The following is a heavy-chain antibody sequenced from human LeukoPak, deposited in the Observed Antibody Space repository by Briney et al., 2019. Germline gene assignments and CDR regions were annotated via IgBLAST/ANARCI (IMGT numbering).Heavy chain of an antibody. D-gene: IGHD3-10*01. V-gene: IGHV3-7*01. CDR1: GLSFSIHW. J-gene: IGHJ5*02. CDR2: IKQDGSEK. CDR3: VRARGLRSSNWFDP. Sequence: GGSLRLSCEASGLSFSIHWMSWVRQAPGKGLEWVANIKQDGSEKFYVDSVRGRFTISRDNAQNSVYLEMNSLRVDDTAVYYCVRARGLRSSNWFDPWGQGTLVTVSS.